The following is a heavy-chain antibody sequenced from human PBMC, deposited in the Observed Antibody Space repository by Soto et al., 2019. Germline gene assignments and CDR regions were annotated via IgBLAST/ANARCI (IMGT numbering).Heavy chain of an antibody. D-gene: IGHD2-2*01. CDR2: IYYSGST. J-gene: IGHJ6*03. CDR1: GGSISRYY. CDR3: ARIRLGYCSCTSCPFYYRYFMDV. V-gene: IGHV4-59*08. Sequence: SETLLLTCIVSGGSISRYYWSWIRQPPGKGMEWIRYIYYSGSTSYNSSLKSRVTMSVDTTKSQFSLKLTSVTAADTAVYYCARIRLGYCSCTSCPFYYRYFMDVWGKGTTVTGSS.